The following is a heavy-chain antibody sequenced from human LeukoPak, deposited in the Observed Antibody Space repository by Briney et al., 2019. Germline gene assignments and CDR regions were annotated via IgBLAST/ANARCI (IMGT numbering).Heavy chain of an antibody. D-gene: IGHD5-18*01. Sequence: SETLSLTCTVSGGSISSYYWSWIRQPPGKGLEWIGFIYYSGGTNYNPSLTSRVTISVDTSKNQFSLKLSSVTAADTAVYYCARDRSYGFFDYWGQGTLVTVSS. CDR1: GGSISSYY. CDR2: IYYSGGT. V-gene: IGHV4-59*01. CDR3: ARDRSYGFFDY. J-gene: IGHJ4*02.